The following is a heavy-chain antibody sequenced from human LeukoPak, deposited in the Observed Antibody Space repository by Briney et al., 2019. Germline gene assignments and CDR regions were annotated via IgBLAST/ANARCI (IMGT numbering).Heavy chain of an antibody. CDR1: GGSISSYY. D-gene: IGHD2-2*02. V-gene: IGHV4-4*07. Sequence: SETLSLTCTVSGGSISSYYWSWIRQPAGKGLEWIGRIYTSGSTNYNPSLKSRVTMSVDTSKNQFSLKLSSVTAADTAVYYCASLYCSSTSCYTNWFDPWGQGTLVTVSS. CDR2: IYTSGST. CDR3: ASLYCSSTSCYTNWFDP. J-gene: IGHJ5*02.